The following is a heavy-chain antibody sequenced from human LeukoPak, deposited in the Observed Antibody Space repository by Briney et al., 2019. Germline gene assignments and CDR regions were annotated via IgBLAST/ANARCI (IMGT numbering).Heavy chain of an antibody. D-gene: IGHD3/OR15-3a*01. J-gene: IGHJ3*02. CDR3: ARLYGLVRAFDI. Sequence: SQTLSLTFTVSGGSISSGGYYWSWIRQHPGKGLEWIGSIYYSGSTYYNPSLKSRVTISVDTSKNQFSLKLSSVTAADTAVYYCARLYGLVRAFDIWGQGTMATVSS. CDR2: IYYSGST. CDR1: GGSISSGGYY. V-gene: IGHV4-31*03.